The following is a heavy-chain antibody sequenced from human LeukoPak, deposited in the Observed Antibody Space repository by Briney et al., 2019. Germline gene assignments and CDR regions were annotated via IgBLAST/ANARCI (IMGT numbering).Heavy chain of an antibody. V-gene: IGHV4-31*03. Sequence: TLSLTCTVSGGSISSGGYYWSWIRQHPGRGLEWIGYIYYSGSTYYNPSLKSRVTISVDTSKNQFSLKLSSVTAADTAVYYCATRGYSYGYGYFQHWGQGTLVTVSS. CDR2: IYYSGST. CDR1: GGSISSGGYY. J-gene: IGHJ1*01. CDR3: ATRGYSYGYGYFQH. D-gene: IGHD5-18*01.